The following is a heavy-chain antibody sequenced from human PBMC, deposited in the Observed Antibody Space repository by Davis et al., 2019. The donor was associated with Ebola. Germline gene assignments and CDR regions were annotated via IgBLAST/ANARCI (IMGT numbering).Heavy chain of an antibody. D-gene: IGHD5-12*01. J-gene: IGHJ6*02. CDR1: GFTFDDYA. CDR2: ISWNSGSI. CDR3: AKGGPWIIPSDGMDV. Sequence: LKISCAASGFTFDDYAMHWVRQAPGKGLAWVSGISWNSGSIGYADSVKGRFTISRDNAKNSLYLQMNSLRAEDTALYYCAKGGPWIIPSDGMDVWGQGTTVTVSS. V-gene: IGHV3-9*01.